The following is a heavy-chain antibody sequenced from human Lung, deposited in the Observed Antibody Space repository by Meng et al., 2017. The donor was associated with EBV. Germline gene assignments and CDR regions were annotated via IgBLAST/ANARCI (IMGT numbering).Heavy chain of an antibody. Sequence: GQRVEAGGGLVQPGRSLKLSWAASGCTFSGSAMHWVRQASGKGLEWVGRIRSKANSYATAFGASVEGRFTISRDDSNNTAYLQMNSLKTEDTAVYYCTSRSFWGQGILVTVSS. CDR1: GCTFSGSA. CDR2: IRSKANSYAT. J-gene: IGHJ4*02. CDR3: TSRSF. V-gene: IGHV3-73*02.